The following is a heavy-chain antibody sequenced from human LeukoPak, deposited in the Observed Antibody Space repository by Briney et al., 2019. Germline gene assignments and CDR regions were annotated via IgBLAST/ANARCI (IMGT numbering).Heavy chain of an antibody. CDR2: INPRSGGT. V-gene: IGHV1-2*02. Sequence: ASVKVSCKASGYTFIGYYIHWVRQAPGQGLEWMGGINPRSGGTNYAQKFQGRVTMTRDTSISTAYMELSRLSSDDTAVYYCARSWFGELLCDYWGQGTLVTVSS. D-gene: IGHD3-10*01. CDR1: GYTFIGYY. J-gene: IGHJ4*02. CDR3: ARSWFGELLCDY.